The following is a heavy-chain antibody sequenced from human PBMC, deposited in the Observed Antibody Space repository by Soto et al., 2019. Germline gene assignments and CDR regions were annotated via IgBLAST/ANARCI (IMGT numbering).Heavy chain of an antibody. CDR2: IWYDGSNK. V-gene: IGHV3-33*08. CDR1: GFTFSSYG. Sequence: GGSLRLSCAASGFTFSSYGMHWVRQAPGKGLEWVAVIWYDGSNKYYADSVKGRFTISRDNSKNTLYLQMNSLRAEDTAVYYGERVGSSSSPYNWFDPWGQGTLVTVSS. D-gene: IGHD6-6*01. CDR3: ERVGSSSSPYNWFDP. J-gene: IGHJ5*02.